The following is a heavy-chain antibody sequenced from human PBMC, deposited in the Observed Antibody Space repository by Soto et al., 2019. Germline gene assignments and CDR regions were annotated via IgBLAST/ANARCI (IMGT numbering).Heavy chain of an antibody. CDR1: GYTFTSYG. D-gene: IGHD3-16*01. CDR2: ISAYNGNT. V-gene: IGHV1-18*01. Sequence: GASVKVSCKASGYTFTSYGISWVRQAPGQGLEWMGWISAYNGNTNYAQKLQGRVTMTTDTSTSTAYMELRSLRSDDTVVFYCVREGVVMITFRGVYDYWGQGTLVTVSS. CDR3: VREGVVMITFRGVYDY. J-gene: IGHJ4*02.